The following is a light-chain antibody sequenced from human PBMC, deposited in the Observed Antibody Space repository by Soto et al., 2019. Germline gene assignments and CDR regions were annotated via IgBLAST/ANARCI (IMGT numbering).Light chain of an antibody. J-gene: IGKJ2*03. CDR2: DAS. V-gene: IGKV1-33*01. Sequence: DIQMTQSPSSLSASVGDRVTITCQASQDIDNYLNWYQQKPGKAPKLLIYDASNLETVVPSRFSGSGSVTHFTFTISSLQPEDLATYYCQQYDNFPYSFGQGTKLEIK. CDR3: QQYDNFPYS. CDR1: QDIDNY.